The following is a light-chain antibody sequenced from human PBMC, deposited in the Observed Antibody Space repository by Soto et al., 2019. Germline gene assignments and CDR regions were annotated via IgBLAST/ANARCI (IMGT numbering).Light chain of an antibody. CDR1: QSISSY. V-gene: IGKV1-39*01. CDR2: AAS. CDR3: QQTYTTPFT. Sequence: DIQMTQSPSSLSASAGDRVTITCRASQSISSYLNWYQQKPGKAPKLLIYAASSLQSGVPSRFSGSGSGTDFTLTISSLQPEDFATYYCQQTYTTPFTFGPGTMVDIK. J-gene: IGKJ3*01.